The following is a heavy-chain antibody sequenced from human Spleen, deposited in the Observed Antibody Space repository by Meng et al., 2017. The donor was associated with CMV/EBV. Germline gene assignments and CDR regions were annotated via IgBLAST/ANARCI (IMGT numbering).Heavy chain of an antibody. CDR3: ARGTSFAVPERIGDWLDP. Sequence: ASVKVSCKASGYTFTTYDINWVRQATGQGLEWMGWMNPSSGKTGYAQNFQGRVTITRNTAMSTVYMELSNLRSEDTAVYYCARGTSFAVPERIGDWLDPWGQGTLVTVSS. CDR2: MNPSSGKT. J-gene: IGHJ5*02. D-gene: IGHD6-19*01. V-gene: IGHV1-8*03. CDR1: GYTFTTYD.